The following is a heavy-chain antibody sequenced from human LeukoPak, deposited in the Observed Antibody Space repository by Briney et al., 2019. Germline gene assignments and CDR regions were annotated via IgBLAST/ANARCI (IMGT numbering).Heavy chain of an antibody. D-gene: IGHD6-13*01. V-gene: IGHV5-51*01. CDR3: ARRGVVAAAVNDAFDI. CDR1: GYSFTSYW. J-gene: IGHJ3*02. Sequence: GESLKISCKGSGYSFTSYWIGWVRQMPGKGLEWMGIIYPGDSDTRYSPSFQGQVTISADKSISTAYLQWSSLKASDTAIYYCARRGVVAAAVNDAFDIWGQGTMVSVSS. CDR2: IYPGDSDT.